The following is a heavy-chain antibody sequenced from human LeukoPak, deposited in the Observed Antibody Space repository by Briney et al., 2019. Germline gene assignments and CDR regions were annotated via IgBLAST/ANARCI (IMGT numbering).Heavy chain of an antibody. J-gene: IGHJ6*02. V-gene: IGHV1-69*02. CDR1: GGTFTNHS. Sequence: ASVKLSCNVSGGTFTNHSSSWVRQAPGQGLEWLGRIIPILGISNYAQKVQGRVTITADKPTSTAYMELSSLRSQDTAVDYCARLYCSGGGCYYGATDYYYGMDVWGQGTTVTV. CDR3: ARLYCSGGGCYYGATDYYYGMDV. CDR2: IIPILGIS. D-gene: IGHD2-15*01.